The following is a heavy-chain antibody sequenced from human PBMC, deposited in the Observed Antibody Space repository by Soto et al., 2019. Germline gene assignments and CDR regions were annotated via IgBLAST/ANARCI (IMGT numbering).Heavy chain of an antibody. CDR1: GFTFSSYA. V-gene: IGHV3-30-3*01. D-gene: IGHD3-10*01. Sequence: GGSLILSCAASGFTFSSYAMHWVRQAPGKGLEWVAVISYDGSNKYYADSVKGRFTISRDNSKNTLYLQMNSLRAEDTAVYYCARAPMVRGVTNYYYYYGMDVWGQGTTVTVSS. CDR2: ISYDGSNK. CDR3: ARAPMVRGVTNYYYYYGMDV. J-gene: IGHJ6*02.